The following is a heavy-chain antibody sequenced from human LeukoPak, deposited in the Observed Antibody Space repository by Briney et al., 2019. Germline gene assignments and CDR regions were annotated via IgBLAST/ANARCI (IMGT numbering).Heavy chain of an antibody. CDR1: GYTFTSYD. CDR2: MNPNSGNT. Sequence: AASVKVSCKASGYTFTSYDINWGRQPTGPGQGWMGWMNPNSGNTGYAQKFQGRVTMTRNTSISTAYMELSSLRSEDTAVYYCARGRRNEAVAGTWGQGTLVTVS. D-gene: IGHD6-19*01. V-gene: IGHV1-8*01. CDR3: ARGRRNEAVAGT. J-gene: IGHJ4*02.